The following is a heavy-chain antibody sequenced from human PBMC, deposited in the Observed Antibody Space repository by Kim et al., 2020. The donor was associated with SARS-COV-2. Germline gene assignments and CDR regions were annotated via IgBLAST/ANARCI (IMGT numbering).Heavy chain of an antibody. Sequence: SETLSLTCGVSGGDVTGYFWSWIRQFPNKGLEWIGETSHSGETNYKASLDSRATISVDMSKNQFSLKLTDVTAADTAIYWCARGRFRAWGTSSGPYYGLDVWGQGTTVIVSS. J-gene: IGHJ6*02. CDR2: TSHSGET. CDR1: GGDVTGYF. CDR3: ARGRFRAWGTSSGPYYGLDV. V-gene: IGHV4-34*01. D-gene: IGHD2-2*01.